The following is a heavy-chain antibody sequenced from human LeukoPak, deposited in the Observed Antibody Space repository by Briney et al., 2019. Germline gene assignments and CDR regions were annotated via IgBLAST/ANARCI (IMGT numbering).Heavy chain of an antibody. Sequence: GGSLRLSCAASGFTFSSSAMSWVRQVPGKGLEWVSVIYSGGSTYYADSVKGRFTISRDNSKNTLYLQMNSLRAEDTAVYYCARGAPSATDYDSSGAYYYYYGMDVWGQGTTVTVSS. CDR2: IYSGGST. J-gene: IGHJ6*02. CDR3: ARGAPSATDYDSSGAYYYYYGMDV. CDR1: GFTFSSSA. D-gene: IGHD3-22*01. V-gene: IGHV3-53*01.